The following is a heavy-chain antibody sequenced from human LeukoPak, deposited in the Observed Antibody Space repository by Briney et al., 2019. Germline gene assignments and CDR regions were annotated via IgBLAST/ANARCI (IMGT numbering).Heavy chain of an antibody. J-gene: IGHJ4*02. CDR2: ISADGGYT. Sequence: GGSLRLSCAASGFTFSTYAMNWFRQAPGRGLEWVSAISADGGYTYYADSVKGRFTMSRDNSRNTLFLQMTTLRADDTAVYYCAKAGMGQYGPGAPTWGQGTLVTVSS. D-gene: IGHD1-26*01. CDR3: AKAGMGQYGPGAPT. CDR1: GFTFSTYA. V-gene: IGHV3-23*01.